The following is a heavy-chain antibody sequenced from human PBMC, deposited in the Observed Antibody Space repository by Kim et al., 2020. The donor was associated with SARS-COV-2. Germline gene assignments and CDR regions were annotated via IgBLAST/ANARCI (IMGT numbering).Heavy chain of an antibody. J-gene: IGHJ4*02. Sequence: AGEGRFTIARDNSKETLYLQLNSLRAEDTALYYCAKEVGKYNFWNGYYFDYWGQGILVTVSS. V-gene: IGHV3-33*03. CDR3: AKEVGKYNFWNGYYFDY. D-gene: IGHD3-3*01.